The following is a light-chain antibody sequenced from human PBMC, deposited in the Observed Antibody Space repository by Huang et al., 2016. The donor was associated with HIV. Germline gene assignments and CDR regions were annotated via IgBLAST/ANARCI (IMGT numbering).Light chain of an antibody. V-gene: IGKV1-39*01. CDR3: QQTYIIPIT. CDR2: AAS. Sequence: DIQMTQSPFSLSASVGDRVTITCLASQSISSYLNWYQQKPVKAPKILIYAASTLQSGIPSRCSGSGAGTDFTLTITSLQPEDFATYYCQQTYIIPITFGQGTKLEIK. J-gene: IGKJ2*01. CDR1: QSISSY.